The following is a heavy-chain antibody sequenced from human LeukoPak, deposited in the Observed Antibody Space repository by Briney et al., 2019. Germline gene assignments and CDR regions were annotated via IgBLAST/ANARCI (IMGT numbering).Heavy chain of an antibody. Sequence: GGSLRLSRTDSGNSFYEYGMSGVPHVPRRGREWVSGINLDGGATAYADPVKGRFTISRDHAKNSVFLQRNRLRAEDTALYFCARDLSSSWDSLGYWGQGILVTVSS. D-gene: IGHD6-13*01. V-gene: IGHV3-20*04. CDR2: INLDGGAT. J-gene: IGHJ4*02. CDR3: ARDLSSSWDSLGY. CDR1: GNSFYEYG.